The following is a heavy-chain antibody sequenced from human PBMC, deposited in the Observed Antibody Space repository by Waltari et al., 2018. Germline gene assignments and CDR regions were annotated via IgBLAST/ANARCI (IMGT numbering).Heavy chain of an antibody. J-gene: IGHJ4*02. V-gene: IGHV3-30*18. CDR2: ISYDENTK. Sequence: QVQLVESGGSVVQSGKSLTLACEASGFTFGRSGMHWVRQAPGQGLEWVAVISYDENTKHYAESVRGRFIISRDNSKNTLHLEMNSLRGEDTAIYFCGKDLLSVVMAVENWGQGTLVTVSS. D-gene: IGHD3-22*01. CDR3: GKDLLSVVMAVEN. CDR1: GFTFGRSG.